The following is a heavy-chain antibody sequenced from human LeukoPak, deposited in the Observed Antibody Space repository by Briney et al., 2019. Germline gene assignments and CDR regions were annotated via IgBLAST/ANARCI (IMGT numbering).Heavy chain of an antibody. CDR1: GYNFYRYW. Sequence: GESLKISCMGSGYNFYRYWIGWVRQMPGRGLEWVGVIYPGDSHAIYSPSFQGHVTISADKSISTAYLQWSSLKASDTAMYYCATFESDAFDIWGQGTMVTVSS. V-gene: IGHV5-51*01. CDR3: ATFESDAFDI. J-gene: IGHJ3*02. D-gene: IGHD2/OR15-2a*01. CDR2: IYPGDSHA.